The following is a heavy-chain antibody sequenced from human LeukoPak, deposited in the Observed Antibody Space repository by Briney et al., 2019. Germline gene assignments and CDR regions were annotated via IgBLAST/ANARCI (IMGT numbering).Heavy chain of an antibody. V-gene: IGHV3-53*01. CDR3: ARDIGDGDYGDNYYYGMDV. Sequence: PGGSLRASCAASGFTVSSNYMSWVRQAPGKGLEWVSVIYSGGSTYYADSVKGGFTISRDNSKNTLYLKMNSLRAEDTAVYYCARDIGDGDYGDNYYYGMDVWGQGTTVTVSS. CDR2: IYSGGST. J-gene: IGHJ6*02. CDR1: GFTVSSNY. D-gene: IGHD4-17*01.